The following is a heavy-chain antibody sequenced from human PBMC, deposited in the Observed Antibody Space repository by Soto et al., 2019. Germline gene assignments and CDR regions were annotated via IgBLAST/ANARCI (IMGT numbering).Heavy chain of an antibody. CDR3: ARALLSHSYDSGGYDPYFHAMDV. CDR1: GGTFSSLD. CDR2: IIPISETT. J-gene: IGHJ6*02. Sequence: QVQLVQSGAEVKKPGSSVKVSCKASGGTFSSLDINWVRQAPGQGLEWMGGIIPISETTNYAQIFQGRVSIVADKSTSTAYMELSRLRSEDPAVYYCARALLSHSYDSGGYDPYFHAMDVWGQGTPVTVSS. V-gene: IGHV1-69*06. D-gene: IGHD3-22*01.